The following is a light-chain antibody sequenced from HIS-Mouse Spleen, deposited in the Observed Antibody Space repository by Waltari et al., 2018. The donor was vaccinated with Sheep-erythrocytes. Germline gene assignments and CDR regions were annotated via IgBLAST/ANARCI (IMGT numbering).Light chain of an antibody. Sequence: SYELTQPPSVSVSPGQTASITCSGAKLGDKYACWYQQKPGQSPVLVIYQDSKRPSGIPERFSGSNAGNTANLTISGLQAEDEADYYCCSYAGSYNHVFATGTKVTVL. CDR1: KLGDKY. J-gene: IGLJ1*01. CDR2: QDS. V-gene: IGLV3-1*01. CDR3: CSYAGSYNHV.